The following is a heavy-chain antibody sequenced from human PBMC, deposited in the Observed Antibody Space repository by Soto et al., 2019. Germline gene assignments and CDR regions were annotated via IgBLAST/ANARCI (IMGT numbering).Heavy chain of an antibody. D-gene: IGHD3-3*01. CDR2: ISWNSGSI. CDR3: EKDGWGGVVNYNYREV. V-gene: IGHV3-9*01. J-gene: IGHJ6*03. Sequence: GGSLRLSCVASGFIFDDYAMHWVRQAPGKGLEWVSGISWNSGSIGYADSVKGRFTISRDNAKNSLYLQMNSLRAEDTALYYFEKDGWGGVVNYNYREVWGKGTTLTVSS. CDR1: GFIFDDYA.